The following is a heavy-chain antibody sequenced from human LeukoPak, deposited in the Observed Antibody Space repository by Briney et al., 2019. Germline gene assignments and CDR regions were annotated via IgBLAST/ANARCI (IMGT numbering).Heavy chain of an antibody. CDR1: GFTFSRYR. CDR3: ARDRQLFV. CDR2: IKQDGSEK. V-gene: IGHV3-7*01. J-gene: IGHJ4*02. D-gene: IGHD1-1*01. Sequence: GGSLRLSCAASGFTFSRYRMSWVRQAPGQGLEWVVNIKQDGSEKYYADSVKGRFTISGDNAKKSLYLQMKSLRAEDTAVYYCARDRQLFVWGQGTLVTVSS.